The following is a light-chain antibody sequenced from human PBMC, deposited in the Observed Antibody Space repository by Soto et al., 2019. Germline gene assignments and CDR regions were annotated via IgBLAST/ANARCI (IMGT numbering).Light chain of an antibody. CDR3: QQVNSFPST. CDR1: QGISSY. V-gene: IGKV1-9*01. J-gene: IGKJ5*01. CDR2: AAS. Sequence: IQLTQSPSSLSASLGDRVTITCRASQGISSYLAWYQQKPGKAPKLLIYAASTLQTGVPSRFSGGGSGTDFTLTLSSLQPEDFETYYCQQVNSFPSTFGQGTRLEIK.